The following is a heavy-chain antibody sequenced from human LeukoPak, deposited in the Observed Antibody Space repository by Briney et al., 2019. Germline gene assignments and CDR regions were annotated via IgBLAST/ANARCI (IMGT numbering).Heavy chain of an antibody. Sequence: PGGSLRLSCAASGFTFSSYAMSWVRQAPGKGLEWVSGISNRGGSTYYADSVKGRFTISRDNSKNTLYLQMNSLRAEDTAVYYCAKNQWLADYYFDYWGQGTLVTVSS. CDR1: GFTFSSYA. J-gene: IGHJ4*02. CDR2: ISNRGGST. CDR3: AKNQWLADYYFDY. V-gene: IGHV3-23*01. D-gene: IGHD6-19*01.